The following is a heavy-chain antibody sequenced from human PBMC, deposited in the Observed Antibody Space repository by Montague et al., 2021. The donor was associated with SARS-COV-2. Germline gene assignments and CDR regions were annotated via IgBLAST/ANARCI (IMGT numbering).Heavy chain of an antibody. J-gene: IGHJ4*02. CDR2: ISRSGDST. CDR3: SRGGGMIRGVVDF. V-gene: IGHV3-20*01. CDR1: GFTFDNYG. D-gene: IGHD3-10*01. Sequence: SLRLSCAVSGFTFDNYGMSWVRQAPGKGLEWVSGISRSGDSTAYGDSAKGRFTISRDNAKNSLYLQMNSLRVEDTAFYHCSRGGGMIRGVVDFWGQGILVSVSS.